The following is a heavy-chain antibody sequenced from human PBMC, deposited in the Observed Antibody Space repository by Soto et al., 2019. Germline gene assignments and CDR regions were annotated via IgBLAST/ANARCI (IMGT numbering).Heavy chain of an antibody. Sequence: ASVKVSCKASGYTFTRYGISWVRQAPGQGLEWMGWISGYNGQTHYAQRFQGRITMTRNTSISTAYMELSSLRSEDTAVYYCARGYYYDSSGWNDAFDIWGQGTMVTVSS. J-gene: IGHJ3*02. V-gene: IGHV1-18*01. CDR1: GYTFTRYG. D-gene: IGHD3-22*01. CDR3: ARGYYYDSSGWNDAFDI. CDR2: ISGYNGQT.